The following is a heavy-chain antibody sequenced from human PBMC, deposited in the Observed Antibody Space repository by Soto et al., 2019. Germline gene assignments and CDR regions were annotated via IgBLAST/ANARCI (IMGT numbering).Heavy chain of an antibody. CDR3: ARVVATPFVYYYYYMDV. V-gene: IGHV4-34*01. D-gene: IGHD5-12*01. Sequence: SETLSLTCAVCGGSFSGYYWSWIRQPPGKGLEWIGEINHSGSTNYNPSLKSRVTISVDTSKNQFSLKLSSVTAADTAMYYCARVVATPFVYYYYYMDVWGKGTTVTVSS. CDR2: INHSGST. J-gene: IGHJ6*03. CDR1: GGSFSGYY.